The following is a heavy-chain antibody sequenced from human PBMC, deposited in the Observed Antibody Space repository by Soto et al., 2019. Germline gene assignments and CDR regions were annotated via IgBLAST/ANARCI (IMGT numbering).Heavy chain of an antibody. CDR1: GFTFRTYW. CDR3: ARDGSTSWYSYDYHGMDV. V-gene: IGHV3-7*05. CDR2: INQDGSEK. D-gene: IGHD5-18*01. Sequence: EVQLVESGGGLVQPGGSLRLSCAASGFTFRTYWLSWVRQDPGKGLEWVANINQDGSEKNYVDSVKGRFTISRDNAKNSLYLQMGSLRAEDTALYYCARDGSTSWYSYDYHGMDVWGQGTTVTVSS. J-gene: IGHJ6*02.